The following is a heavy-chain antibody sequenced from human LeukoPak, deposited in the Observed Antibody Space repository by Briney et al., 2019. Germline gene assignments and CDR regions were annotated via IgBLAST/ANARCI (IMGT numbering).Heavy chain of an antibody. J-gene: IGHJ4*02. Sequence: ASVKVSCKASGYTFTGYYMHWVRQAPGQGLEWMGWINVNSGGTNYAQKFRGRVTMTRDTSISTAHMELSRLRSDDTAVYYCVRIFCSSTSCYYFDHWGQGTLVTVSS. CDR2: INVNSGGT. D-gene: IGHD2-2*01. V-gene: IGHV1-2*02. CDR1: GYTFTGYY. CDR3: VRIFCSSTSCYYFDH.